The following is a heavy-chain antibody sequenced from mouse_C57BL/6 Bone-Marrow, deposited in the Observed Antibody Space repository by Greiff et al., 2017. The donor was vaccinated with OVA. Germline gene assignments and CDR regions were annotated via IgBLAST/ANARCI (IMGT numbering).Heavy chain of an antibody. J-gene: IGHJ2*01. CDR3: ASLFYFYY. CDR1: GYTFTSYW. V-gene: IGHV1-61*01. D-gene: IGHD6-1*01. Sequence: VKLQQPGAELVRPGSSVKLSCKASGYTFTSYWMDWVKQRPGQGLEWIGNIYPSDSETHYNQKFKDKATLTVDKSSSTAYMQLSSLTSEDSAVYYCASLFYFYYWGQGTTLTVSS. CDR2: IYPSDSET.